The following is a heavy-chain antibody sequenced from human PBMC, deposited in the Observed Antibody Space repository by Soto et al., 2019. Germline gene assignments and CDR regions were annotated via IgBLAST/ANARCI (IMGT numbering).Heavy chain of an antibody. J-gene: IGHJ4*02. CDR3: AKNYYFDS. CDR2: ISVSGGSTYST. V-gene: IGHV3-23*01. Sequence: GGSLRLSCAASGFTFSSYAMSWVRQAPGKGLEWVSSISVSGGSTYSTYYADSGRGRLTISRDDSRNTMYLQMSSLRAEDTAIYYCAKNYYFDSWGQGTLVTVSS. CDR1: GFTFSSYA.